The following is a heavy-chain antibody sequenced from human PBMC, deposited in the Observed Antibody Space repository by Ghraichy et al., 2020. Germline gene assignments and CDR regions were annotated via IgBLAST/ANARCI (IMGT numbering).Heavy chain of an antibody. J-gene: IGHJ3*02. CDR2: ISSNGGST. V-gene: IGHV3-64*01. Sequence: GGSLRLSCAASGFTFSSYAMHWVRQAPGKGLEYVSAISSNGGSTYYANSVKGRFTISRDNSKNTLYLQMGSLRAEDMAGYYWAREGYYDSSGSSPDAFDIWGQGTMVTVSS. CDR3: AREGYYDSSGSSPDAFDI. CDR1: GFTFSSYA. D-gene: IGHD3-22*01.